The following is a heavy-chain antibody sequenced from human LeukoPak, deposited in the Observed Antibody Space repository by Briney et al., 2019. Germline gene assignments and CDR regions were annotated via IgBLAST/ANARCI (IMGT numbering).Heavy chain of an antibody. V-gene: IGHV3-48*01. Sequence: GGSLRLSCVASGFTFSSYNMNWVRQAPGRGLEWVSYISSSSGTIYYADSVKGRFTISRDNAKNSLYLQMNSLRAEDTAVYYCARDSGASDDYWGQGTLVTVSS. CDR1: GFTFSSYN. CDR3: ARDSGASDDY. CDR2: ISSSSGTI. D-gene: IGHD1-1*01. J-gene: IGHJ4*02.